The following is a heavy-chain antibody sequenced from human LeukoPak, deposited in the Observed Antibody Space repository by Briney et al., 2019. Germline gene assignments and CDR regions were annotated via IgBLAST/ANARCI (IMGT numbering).Heavy chain of an antibody. CDR1: GGSVSSGSSY. V-gene: IGHV4-61*01. D-gene: IGHD6-19*01. CDR2: IYYSGST. Sequence: SETLSLTCTVSGGSVSSGSSYWSWIRQPPGKGLEWIGYIYYSGSTKYNPSLKSRVSISVDTSKNQFSLKLSSATAADTAVYYCASSKTNGDSSGWYAWFDPWGQGTLVTVSS. CDR3: ASSKTNGDSSGWYAWFDP. J-gene: IGHJ5*02.